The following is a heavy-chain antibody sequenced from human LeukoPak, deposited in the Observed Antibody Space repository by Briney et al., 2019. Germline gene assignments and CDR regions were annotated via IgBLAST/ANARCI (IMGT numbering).Heavy chain of an antibody. D-gene: IGHD3-9*01. V-gene: IGHV1-2*02. CDR3: ASLTYYDILTGYQDY. CDR1: GYTFTGYY. Sequence: ASVKVSCKASGYTFTGYYMHWVRQAPGQGLEWVGWINPNSGGTNYAQKFQGRVTMTTDTSTSTVYMEVRSLRSDDTAVYYCASLTYYDILTGYQDYWGQGTLVTVSS. J-gene: IGHJ4*02. CDR2: INPNSGGT.